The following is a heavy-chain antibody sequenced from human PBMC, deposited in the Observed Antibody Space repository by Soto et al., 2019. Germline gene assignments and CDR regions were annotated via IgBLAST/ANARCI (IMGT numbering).Heavy chain of an antibody. J-gene: IGHJ4*02. D-gene: IGHD5-12*01. CDR2: IYYSGST. CDR3: ARGYSGYDD. V-gene: IGHV4-59*01. CDR1: GGSISSYY. Sequence: PSETLSLTCTVSGGSISSYYWSWIRQPPGKGLEWIGYIYYSGSTNYNPSLKSRVTISVDTSKNQFSLKLSSVTAADTAVYYCARGYSGYDDWGQRTLVTVSS.